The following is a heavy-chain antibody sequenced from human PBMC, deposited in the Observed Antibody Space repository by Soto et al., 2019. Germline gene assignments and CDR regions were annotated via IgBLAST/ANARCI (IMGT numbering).Heavy chain of an antibody. CDR2: FDPEDDET. J-gene: IGHJ4*02. D-gene: IGHD1-26*01. V-gene: IGHV1-24*01. CDR3: TTDRGYSGSRFDY. Sequence: SAEVSFKVSRYTLTRLSMHWVRQAPGKGLEWMGGFDPEDDETTYAEKFQGRVTMTEDTSTDTAYLELGSLRSEDTAVYYCTTDRGYSGSRFDYWGQGTLVTVSS. CDR1: RYTLTRLS.